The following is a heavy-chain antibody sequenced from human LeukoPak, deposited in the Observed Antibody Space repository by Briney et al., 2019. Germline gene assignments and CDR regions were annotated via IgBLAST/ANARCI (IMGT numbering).Heavy chain of an antibody. V-gene: IGHV3-73*01. Sequence: GGSLKLSCAASGFIFSGSAMHWVRQASGKGLEWVGRIRSKANSYATAYAASVKGRFTISRDDSKNTAYLQMNSLKTEDTAVYYCTMSSRMVRGVIGYYYGMDVWGKGTTVTVSS. CDR1: GFIFSGSA. D-gene: IGHD3-10*01. J-gene: IGHJ6*04. CDR2: IRSKANSYAT. CDR3: TMSSRMVRGVIGYYYGMDV.